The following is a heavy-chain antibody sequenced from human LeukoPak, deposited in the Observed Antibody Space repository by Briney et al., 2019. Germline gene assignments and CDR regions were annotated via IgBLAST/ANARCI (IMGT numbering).Heavy chain of an antibody. V-gene: IGHV1-24*01. J-gene: IGHJ6*03. Sequence: ASVKVSCKVSGYTLTELSMHWVRQAPGKGLEWMGGFDPEDGETIYAQKFQGGVTMTEDTSTDTAYMELSSLRSEDTAVYYCARTTEAHSWRTRYYDYYMDVWGKGTTVTVSS. CDR1: GYTLTELS. CDR2: FDPEDGET. D-gene: IGHD1-1*01. CDR3: ARTTEAHSWRTRYYDYYMDV.